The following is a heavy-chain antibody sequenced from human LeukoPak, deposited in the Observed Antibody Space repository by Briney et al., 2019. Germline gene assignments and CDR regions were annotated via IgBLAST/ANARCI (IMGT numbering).Heavy chain of an antibody. CDR3: AKDRSSSWAVDY. Sequence: GRSLRLSCAASGFTFSSFGMHWVRQAPGKGLEWVAIMSYDGSEKYYADSVKGRFTISRDNSKNTLYLQVNSLRAEDTAVYYCAKDRSSSWAVDYWGQGTLVTVSS. J-gene: IGHJ4*02. CDR1: GFTFSSFG. D-gene: IGHD2-15*01. V-gene: IGHV3-30*18. CDR2: MSYDGSEK.